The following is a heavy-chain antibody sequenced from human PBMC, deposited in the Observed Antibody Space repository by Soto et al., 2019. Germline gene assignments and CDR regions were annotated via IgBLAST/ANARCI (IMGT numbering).Heavy chain of an antibody. D-gene: IGHD7-27*01. CDR2: IYKSATT. J-gene: IGHJ5*01. Sequence: PSETLSLTCSVSGDSISNLDYFWAWIRQPPGQALEYIGYIYKSATTYYNPSFESRVAISVDTSKSQFSLNVTSVTAADTAVYFCARGRYCLTGRCFPNWFDSWGQRALGTVPQ. V-gene: IGHV4-30-4*01. CDR1: GDSISNLDYF. CDR3: ARGRYCLTGRCFPNWFDS.